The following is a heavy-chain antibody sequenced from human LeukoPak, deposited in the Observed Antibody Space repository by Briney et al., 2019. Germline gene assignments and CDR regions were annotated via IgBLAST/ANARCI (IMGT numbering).Heavy chain of an antibody. V-gene: IGHV3-74*01. CDR1: GFTFSSYW. D-gene: IGHD3-10*01. CDR3: ARDGVLWFGEQYYYAMDV. CDR2: INSDGSST. Sequence: GSLRLSCAASGFTFSSYWMHWVRQAPGKGLVWVSRINSDGSSTSYADSVKGRFTISRDNAKNTLYLQMNSLRAEDTAVYYCARDGVLWFGEQYYYAMDVWGKGTTVTVSS. J-gene: IGHJ6*04.